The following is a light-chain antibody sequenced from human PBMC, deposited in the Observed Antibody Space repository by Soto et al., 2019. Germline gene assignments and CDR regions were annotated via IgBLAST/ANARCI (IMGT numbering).Light chain of an antibody. Sequence: QSALTQPPSASGSPGQSVTISCTGTSSDVGAYKYVSWYQQYPGKAPKLMIYEVSKRPSGVPDRFSGSKSGSTASVTVSGLQAEDEADYYCTSYVGSNIWVFGGGTKVTVL. CDR3: TSYVGSNIWV. CDR2: EVS. V-gene: IGLV2-8*01. CDR1: SSDVGAYKY. J-gene: IGLJ3*02.